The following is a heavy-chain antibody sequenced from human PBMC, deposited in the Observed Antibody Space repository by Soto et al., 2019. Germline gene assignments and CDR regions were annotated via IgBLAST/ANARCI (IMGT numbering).Heavy chain of an antibody. D-gene: IGHD2-8*02. CDR3: GYVGGYSTGDYSFDV. Sequence: ASVKVSCKASGYTFTDYYIHWVRQAPGQGLEWMGWTNPISTATNFAWNFQGRVTLTRDTSIDTAYMELSRLTSDDTALYYCGYVGGYSTGDYSFDVWGQGTPVTVSS. CDR1: GYTFTDYY. CDR2: TNPISTAT. V-gene: IGHV1-2*02. J-gene: IGHJ4*02.